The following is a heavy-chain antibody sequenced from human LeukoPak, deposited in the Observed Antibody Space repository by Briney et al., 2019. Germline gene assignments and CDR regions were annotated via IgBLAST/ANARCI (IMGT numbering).Heavy chain of an antibody. V-gene: IGHV4-38-2*02. Sequence: PSETLSLTCTVSGYSISSGYYWGWIRQPPGKGLEWIGSIYHSGSTYYNPSLKSRVTISVDTSKNQFSLKLSSVTAADTAVYYCAKSSYSIFDYWGQGTLVTVS. J-gene: IGHJ4*02. CDR3: AKSSYSIFDY. D-gene: IGHD5-18*01. CDR2: IYHSGST. CDR1: GYSISSGYY.